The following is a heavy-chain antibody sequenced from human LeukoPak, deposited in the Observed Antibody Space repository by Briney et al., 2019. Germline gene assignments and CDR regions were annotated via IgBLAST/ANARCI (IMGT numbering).Heavy chain of an antibody. CDR1: GGSFSGYY. CDR2: INHSGST. CDR3: AICSTSCYKGGWFDP. J-gene: IGHJ5*02. V-gene: IGHV4-34*01. D-gene: IGHD2-2*02. Sequence: PSETLSLTCAVYGGSFSGYYWSWIRQPPGKGLEWIGEINHSGSTNYSPSLKSRVTISVDTSKNQFSLKLSSVTAADTAVYYCAICSTSCYKGGWFDPWGQGTPVTVSS.